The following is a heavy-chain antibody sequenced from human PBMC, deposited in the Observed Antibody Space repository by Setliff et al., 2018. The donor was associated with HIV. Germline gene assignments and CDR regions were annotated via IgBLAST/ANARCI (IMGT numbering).Heavy chain of an antibody. D-gene: IGHD6-13*01. CDR1: GGSMVSPS. J-gene: IGHJ4*02. CDR2: IHYTGIS. CDR3: ARDPGITAAVTEYFDS. V-gene: IGHV4-59*11. Sequence: SETLSLTCVISGGSMVSPSWGWIRKSPGRGLGCIGNIHYTGISDINPSLKRRATISLDRPKIQFSLKLSSVTAADTAIYYCARDPGITAAVTEYFDSWGQGILVTVSS.